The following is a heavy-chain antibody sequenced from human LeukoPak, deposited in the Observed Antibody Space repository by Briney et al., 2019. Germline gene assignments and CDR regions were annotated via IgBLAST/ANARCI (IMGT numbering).Heavy chain of an antibody. CDR2: INPSGGST. Sequence: ASVKVSCKASGYTFTSYYMHWVRQAPGQGLEWMGIINPSGGSTSYAQKFQGRVTMTRDMSTSTVYMELSRLRSDDTAVYYCAVTQRDYIAAALNWFDPWGQGTLVTVSS. V-gene: IGHV1-46*01. D-gene: IGHD6-13*01. CDR1: GYTFTSYY. CDR3: AVTQRDYIAAALNWFDP. J-gene: IGHJ5*02.